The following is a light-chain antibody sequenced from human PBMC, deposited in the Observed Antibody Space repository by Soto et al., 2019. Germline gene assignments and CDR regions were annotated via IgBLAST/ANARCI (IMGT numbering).Light chain of an antibody. CDR1: SSDVGGYNF. V-gene: IGLV2-14*01. Sequence: QSVLTQPASVSGSPGQSITISCTGTSSDVGGYNFVSWYQQHPGKAPKLMIYEVSNRPSGVSYRFSGSKSGNTASLTISGLQAVDEADYYCSSYTSSVTLVFGGGTKLTVL. CDR2: EVS. CDR3: SSYTSSVTLV. J-gene: IGLJ2*01.